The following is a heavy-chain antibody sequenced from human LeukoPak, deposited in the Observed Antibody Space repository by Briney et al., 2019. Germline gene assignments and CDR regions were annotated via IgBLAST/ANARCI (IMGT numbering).Heavy chain of an antibody. CDR2: IYYSGHT. V-gene: IGHV4-39*01. J-gene: IGHJ4*02. CDR3: ARLVAGATDY. CDR1: GGSISSSSYY. D-gene: IGHD1-26*01. Sequence: PSETLSLTCTVSGGSISSSSYYWAWIRQPPGKGLEWIGTIYYSGHTYSNPSLKSRVTIPVDTSKNQFSLKLSSVTASDTAVYYCARLVAGATDYWGQGTLVTVSS.